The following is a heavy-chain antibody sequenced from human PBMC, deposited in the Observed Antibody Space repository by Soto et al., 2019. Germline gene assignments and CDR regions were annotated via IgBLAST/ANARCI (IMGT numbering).Heavy chain of an antibody. CDR1: GGTFSSYA. J-gene: IGHJ4*02. CDR2: IIPIFGTA. Sequence: SVKVSCKASGGTFSSYAISWVRQAPGQGLEWMGGIIPIFGTANYAQKFQGRVTITADESTSTAYMELSSLRSEDTAVYYCARSLGRAVAGTSPFDYWGQGTLVT. CDR3: ARSLGRAVAGTSPFDY. V-gene: IGHV1-69*13. D-gene: IGHD6-19*01.